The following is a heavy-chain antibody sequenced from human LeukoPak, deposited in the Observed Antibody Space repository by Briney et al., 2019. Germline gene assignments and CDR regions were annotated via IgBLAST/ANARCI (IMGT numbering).Heavy chain of an antibody. CDR3: ARGRGSSGWYGGDY. V-gene: IGHV3-7*01. Sequence: GGSLRLSCITSGFTFRDYNMAWVRQAPGKGLEWLATTTWDGSVAEYIDSVRGRFTISRDNAKNSIYLQMNSLSAEDTAVYYCARGRGSSGWYGGDYWGQGTLVTVSS. D-gene: IGHD6-19*01. J-gene: IGHJ4*02. CDR2: TTWDGSVA. CDR1: GFTFRDYN.